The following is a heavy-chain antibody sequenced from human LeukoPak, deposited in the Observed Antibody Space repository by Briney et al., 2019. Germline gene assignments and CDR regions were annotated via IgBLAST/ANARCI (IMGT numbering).Heavy chain of an antibody. J-gene: IGHJ4*02. CDR2: MYYSGST. V-gene: IGHV4-39*07. CDR3: ARDKQDWFLDY. CDR1: GGSISISSYY. D-gene: IGHD3-9*01. Sequence: SETLSLTCTVSGGSISISSYYWGWIRQPPGKGLEWIASMYYSGSTFYNPSLKSRVTISIDTSKNQFSLKLSSVTAADTAVYYCARDKQDWFLDYWGQGTLVTVSS.